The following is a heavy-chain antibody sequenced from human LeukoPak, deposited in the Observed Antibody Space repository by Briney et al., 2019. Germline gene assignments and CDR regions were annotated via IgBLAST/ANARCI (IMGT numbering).Heavy chain of an antibody. V-gene: IGHV3-66*01. Sequence: GGSLRLSCAASGFTFYNFALSWVRQAPGKGLEWVSVIYSGGSTYYADSVKGRFTISRDNSKNTLYLQMNSLRAEDTAVYYCARDWFHAIDYWGQGTLVTVSS. CDR2: IYSGGST. CDR3: ARDWFHAIDY. CDR1: GFTFYNFA. J-gene: IGHJ4*02. D-gene: IGHD2/OR15-2a*01.